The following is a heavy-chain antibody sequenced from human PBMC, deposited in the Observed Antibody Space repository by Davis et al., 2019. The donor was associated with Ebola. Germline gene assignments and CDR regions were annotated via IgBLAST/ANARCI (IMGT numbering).Heavy chain of an antibody. J-gene: IGHJ4*02. CDR3: ARGSIAGRLYYFDS. CDR1: GFTFSDFH. D-gene: IGHD6-6*01. Sequence: PGGPLRLSCAASGFTFSDFHIHWIRQAPGKGLEWLTYISGTGTARHYADSVKGRFTISRDNSKNMLYLQMNNLRAEDTAVYYCARGSIAGRLYYFDSWGPGTLVTVSS. CDR2: ISGTGTAR. V-gene: IGHV3-11*04.